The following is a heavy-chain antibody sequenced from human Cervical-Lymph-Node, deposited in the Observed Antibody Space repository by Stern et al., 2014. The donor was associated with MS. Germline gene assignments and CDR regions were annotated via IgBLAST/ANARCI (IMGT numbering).Heavy chain of an antibody. CDR2: ITRSSDYI. CDR1: RFTFPSYT. J-gene: IGHJ4*02. V-gene: IGHV3-21*01. D-gene: IGHD3-9*01. Sequence: EVQLVESGGGLVKPGGSLRLSCAASRFTFPSYTMNWVRQAPVKGLEWVSSITRSSDYIFYADSVKGRFTISRDNAKNSLYPQMSSLRDEDTGVYYCVRSLRYFDWPFDYWGQGTLVTVSS. CDR3: VRSLRYFDWPFDY.